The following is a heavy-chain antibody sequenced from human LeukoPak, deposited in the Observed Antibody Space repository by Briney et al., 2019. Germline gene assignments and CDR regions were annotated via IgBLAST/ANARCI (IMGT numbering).Heavy chain of an antibody. V-gene: IGHV5-51*01. J-gene: IGHJ4*01. D-gene: IGHD2-15*01. CDR2: IYPGDSDT. Sequence: GESLIPPFQGPGCRHKNYWLVRGLEMPGQGLEWMGIIYPGDSDTRYSPCFQGQVTISPDKSISTAYLQWRSLKASDTAMYYCARRHYSGNGFDYWGQGTLVTVSS. CDR1: GCRHKNYW. CDR3: ARRHYSGNGFDY.